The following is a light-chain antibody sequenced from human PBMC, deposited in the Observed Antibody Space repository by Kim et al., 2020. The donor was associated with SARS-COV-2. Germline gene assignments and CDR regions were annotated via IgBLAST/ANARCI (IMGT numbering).Light chain of an antibody. Sequence: PGERATLTCRASQSVSTYLAWYQQKPGQAPRLLIYDASNRATGIPDRFSGSGSGTDFTLTISSLESEDFAVYYCQQRSNWPPALTFGGGTKVDIK. J-gene: IGKJ4*01. CDR3: QQRSNWPPALT. V-gene: IGKV3-11*01. CDR2: DAS. CDR1: QSVSTY.